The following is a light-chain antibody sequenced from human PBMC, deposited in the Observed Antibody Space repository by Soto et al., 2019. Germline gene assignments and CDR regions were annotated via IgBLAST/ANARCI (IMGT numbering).Light chain of an antibody. V-gene: IGLV2-23*03. CDR2: EGS. J-gene: IGLJ2*01. Sequence: QSALTQLASVSGSPGQSRTISCTGTSSDVGAYNLVSWYQHHPGTAPKLLIFEGSKRPSGVSNRFSGSKSGNTASLTISWLQAEDEFDYPCCSYGGVGTFAIFGGGTKLTVL. CDR3: CSYGGVGTFAI. CDR1: SSDVGAYNL.